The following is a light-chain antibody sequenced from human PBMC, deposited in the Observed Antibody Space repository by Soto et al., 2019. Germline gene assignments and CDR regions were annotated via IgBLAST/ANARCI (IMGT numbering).Light chain of an antibody. CDR1: QSVSSY. Sequence: EVVLTQSPATLSLSPGERATLSCRASQSVSSYLAWYQQKPGQTPSLIIYDASNRATGIPSRFIGSGSGTDFPLTISSLEPEDFAFYFCQQRGNWPPTFGPGTKVDI. J-gene: IGKJ3*01. CDR3: QQRGNWPPT. V-gene: IGKV3-11*01. CDR2: DAS.